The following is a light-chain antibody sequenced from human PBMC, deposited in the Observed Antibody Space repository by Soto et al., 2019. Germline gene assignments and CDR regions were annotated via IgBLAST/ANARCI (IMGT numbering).Light chain of an antibody. CDR3: QQYGSSRWT. CDR1: QSVSSSY. V-gene: IGKV3-20*01. Sequence: EIVLTQSPGTLSLSPGERATLSCRASQSVSSSYLAWYQQKPGQAPRLLIYGASSRATGIPDRVSGSGSGTDLTLTISRLELEDFAVYYWQQYGSSRWTFGQGTKLEIK. CDR2: GAS. J-gene: IGKJ1*01.